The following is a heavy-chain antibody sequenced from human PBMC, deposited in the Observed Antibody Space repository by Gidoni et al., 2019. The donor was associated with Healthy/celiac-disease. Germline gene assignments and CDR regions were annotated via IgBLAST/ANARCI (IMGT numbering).Heavy chain of an antibody. CDR3: ARGGGGTNDY. D-gene: IGHD3-16*01. Sequence: QVQLQQWGAGLLKPSKTLALTCAVYGGSFGVYYWSWIRQPPGKGLGLIGEINHSGSTNYNPSLKSRVTISVDTSQNQFSLKLSSVTAADTAVYYCARGGGGTNDYWGQGTLVTVSS. V-gene: IGHV4-34*01. CDR1: GGSFGVYY. J-gene: IGHJ4*02. CDR2: INHSGST.